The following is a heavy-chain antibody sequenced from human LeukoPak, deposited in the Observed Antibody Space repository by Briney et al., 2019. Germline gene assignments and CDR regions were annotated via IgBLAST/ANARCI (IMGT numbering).Heavy chain of an antibody. Sequence: QPGGSLRLACAGSGFTGSGFTFSNYAMSWVRQAPGKGLEWVSAISGSGGSTYYADSVKGRFTISRDNSKNTLYLQMNSLRAEDTAVYYCAKDGTYGSGSLYFFDSWGQGTLVTVSS. V-gene: IGHV3-23*01. CDR2: ISGSGGST. CDR3: AKDGTYGSGSLYFFDS. CDR1: GFTGSGFTFSNYA. J-gene: IGHJ4*02. D-gene: IGHD3-10*01.